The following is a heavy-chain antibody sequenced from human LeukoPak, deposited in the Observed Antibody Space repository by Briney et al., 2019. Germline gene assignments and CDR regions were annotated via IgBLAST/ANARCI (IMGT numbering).Heavy chain of an antibody. Sequence: GGSLRLSCAASGFTFSTYSINWVRQVPREGLEWVSSISTSSTYIYYADSVKGRFTISRDNAKNSLYLQMNSLRAEDTAVYYCAKAIVGATSFDYWGQGTLVTVSS. CDR3: AKAIVGATSFDY. J-gene: IGHJ4*02. CDR2: ISTSSTYI. CDR1: GFTFSTYS. V-gene: IGHV3-21*01. D-gene: IGHD1-26*01.